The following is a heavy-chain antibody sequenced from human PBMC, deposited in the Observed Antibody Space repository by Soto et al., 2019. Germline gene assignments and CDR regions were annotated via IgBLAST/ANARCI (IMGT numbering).Heavy chain of an antibody. V-gene: IGHV4-38-2*02. CDR2: MYHDGNT. CDR1: GYSISSGCF. J-gene: IGHJ4*02. Sequence: PSETLSLTCAVSGYSISSGCFWGWIRQPPGKGLEWIANMYHDGNTHYNPSLKSRVTMSVDTSKKQFSLKLNSVTAADTAVYYCARESYSGYHIYDYWGQGILVAVSS. CDR3: ARESYSGYHIYDY. D-gene: IGHD5-12*01.